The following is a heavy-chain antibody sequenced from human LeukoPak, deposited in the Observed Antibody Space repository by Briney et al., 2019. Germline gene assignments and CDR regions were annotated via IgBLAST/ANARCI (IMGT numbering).Heavy chain of an antibody. J-gene: IGHJ6*02. CDR1: GGSISSSSYY. CDR3: ASMDPYYYYGMDV. D-gene: IGHD2-2*03. Sequence: SETLSLTCTVSGGSISSSSYYWGWIRQPPGEGLEWIGSIYYSGSTYYNPSLKSRVTISVDTSKNQFSLKLSSVTAADTAVYYCASMDPYYYYGMDVWGQGTTVTVSS. CDR2: IYYSGST. V-gene: IGHV4-39*01.